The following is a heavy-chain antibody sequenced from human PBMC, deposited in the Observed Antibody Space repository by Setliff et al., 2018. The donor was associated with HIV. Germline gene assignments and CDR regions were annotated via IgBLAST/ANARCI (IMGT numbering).Heavy chain of an antibody. J-gene: IGHJ4*02. CDR3: ARYEYSSSPAFDY. CDR2: ISGSGGST. V-gene: IGHV3-23*01. Sequence: GVLRLSCAASGFTFSSYAMSWVRQAPGKGLEWVSTISGSGGSTYYADSVKGRFTISRDNSKNTLYLQMNSLRAEDTAVYYCARYEYSSSPAFDYWGQGTLVTVSS. D-gene: IGHD6-6*01. CDR1: GFTFSSYA.